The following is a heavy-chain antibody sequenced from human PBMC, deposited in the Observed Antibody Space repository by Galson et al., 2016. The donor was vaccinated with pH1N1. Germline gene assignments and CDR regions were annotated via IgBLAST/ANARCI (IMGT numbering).Heavy chain of an antibody. CDR1: GDSISNYY. J-gene: IGHJ6*02. CDR2: IFYTGTTT. CDR3: AREWDHTLDV. D-gene: IGHD1-26*01. Sequence: SETLSLTCTVSGDSISNYYWSWIRQPPGKGLEWIGYIFYTGTTTNYNPSFESRVSMSIDTSRTQFSLKMTSVTTADTAVYYCAREWDHTLDVWGQGTTVTVSS. V-gene: IGHV4-59*01.